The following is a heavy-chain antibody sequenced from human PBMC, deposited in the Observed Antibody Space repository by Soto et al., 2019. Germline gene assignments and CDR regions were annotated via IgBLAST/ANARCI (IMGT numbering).Heavy chain of an antibody. CDR3: ARDPVMTTHPTAFDI. CDR1: GGSISSYD. J-gene: IGHJ3*02. Sequence: PSETLSLTCTVSGGSISSYDWSWIRQPPGKGLEWIGYIYYSGSTNYNPSLKSRVTISVDTSKNQFSLKLSSVTAADTAVYYCARDPVMTTHPTAFDIWGQGTMVTVSS. D-gene: IGHD4-17*01. CDR2: IYYSGST. V-gene: IGHV4-59*01.